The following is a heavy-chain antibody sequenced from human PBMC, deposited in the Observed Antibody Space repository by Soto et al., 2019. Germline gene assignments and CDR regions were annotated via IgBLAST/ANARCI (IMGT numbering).Heavy chain of an antibody. CDR3: ARALAVIYDF. CDR2: TYYRSKWST. J-gene: IGHJ4*02. V-gene: IGHV6-1*01. CDR1: GASVSSKSAT. Sequence: QVQLQQSGPGLVQPSQTLSLTCAISGASVSSKSATWNWIRQAPSRGLEWLGRTYYRSKWSTDYAVSLRGRITVRPDAPRNQFSLRLTSLTPEDTAVYYCARALAVIYDFWGQGTLVTVS. D-gene: IGHD2-21*01.